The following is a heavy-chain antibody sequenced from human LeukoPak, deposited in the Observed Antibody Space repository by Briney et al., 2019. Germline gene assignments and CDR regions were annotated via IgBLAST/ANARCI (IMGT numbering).Heavy chain of an antibody. CDR2: IYYSGST. CDR3: ARVTAAADY. V-gene: IGHV4-59*01. D-gene: IGHD2-15*01. J-gene: IGHJ4*02. CDR1: GGSISSYY. Sequence: SETLSLTCTVSGGSISSYYWSWIRQPPGKGPEWIGYIYYSGSTNYNPSLKSRVTISVDTSKNQFSLKLSSVTAADTAVYYCARVTAAADYWGQGTLVTVSS.